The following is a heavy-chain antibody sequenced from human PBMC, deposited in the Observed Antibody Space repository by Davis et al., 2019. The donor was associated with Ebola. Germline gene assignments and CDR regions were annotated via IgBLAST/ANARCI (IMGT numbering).Heavy chain of an antibody. CDR2: IYPGDSDT. J-gene: IGHJ4*02. CDR1: GYSLTSYW. Sequence: KVSCKGSGYSLTSYWIGWVRQMPGKGLEWMGIIYPGDSDTRYSPSFQGQVTISADKSISTAYLQWSSLKASDTAMYYCARQEWELLRYFDYWGQGTLVTVSS. CDR3: ARQEWELLRYFDY. D-gene: IGHD1-26*01. V-gene: IGHV5-51*01.